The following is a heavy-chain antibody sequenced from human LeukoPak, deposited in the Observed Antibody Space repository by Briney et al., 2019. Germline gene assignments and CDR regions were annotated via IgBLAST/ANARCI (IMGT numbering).Heavy chain of an antibody. CDR1: GYMFSNNG. CDR3: VRDYFDSTGFLPFDY. V-gene: IGHV1-18*01. D-gene: IGHD3-22*01. Sequence: ASVKVSCKASGYMFSNNGMSWVRQAPGRGLEWMGWIGANIDDTRYAQKFQGRVTMTTDTSTSTAYMELRSLRSDDTAMYYCVRDYFDSTGFLPFDYWGQGTLVTVSS. CDR2: IGANIDDT. J-gene: IGHJ4*02.